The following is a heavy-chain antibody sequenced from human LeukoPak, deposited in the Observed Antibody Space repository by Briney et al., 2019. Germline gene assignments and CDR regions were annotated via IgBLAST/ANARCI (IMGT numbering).Heavy chain of an antibody. V-gene: IGHV4-34*01. CDR3: ARESADYGGNYFDY. J-gene: IGHJ4*02. CDR1: GGSFSGYY. CDR2: INHSGST. Sequence: SETLSLTCAVYGGSFSGYYWSWIRQPPGKGLEWIGEINHSGSTNYNPSLKSRVTISVDTSKNQLSLKLSSVTAADTAVYYCARESADYGGNYFDYWGQGTLVTVSS. D-gene: IGHD4-17*01.